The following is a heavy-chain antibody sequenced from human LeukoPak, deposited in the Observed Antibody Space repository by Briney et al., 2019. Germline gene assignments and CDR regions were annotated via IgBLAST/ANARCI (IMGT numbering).Heavy chain of an antibody. CDR3: ARGSYSSSWWGDYFDY. Sequence: SETLSLTCTVSGGSISSSSYYWGWIRQPPGKGLEWIGSIYYSGSTYYNPSLKSRVTISVDTSKNQFSLKLSSVTAADTAVYYCARGSYSSSWWGDYFDYWGQGTLVTVSS. V-gene: IGHV4-39*07. J-gene: IGHJ4*02. D-gene: IGHD6-13*01. CDR1: GGSISSSSYY. CDR2: IYYSGST.